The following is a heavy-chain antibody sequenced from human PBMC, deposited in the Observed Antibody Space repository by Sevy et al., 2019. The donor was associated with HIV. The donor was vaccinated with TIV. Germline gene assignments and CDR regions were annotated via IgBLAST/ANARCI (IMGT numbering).Heavy chain of an antibody. CDR3: ARRGGGLNAFDI. Sequence: SETLSLSCNVSGGSVSSRSYYWGWIRQPPGKGLEWIGSIYYSGSIYYNPSLKNLVTMSVDTSKNQFSLNLSSLTAADTAVFYCARRGGGLNAFDIWGQGTMVTVSS. D-gene: IGHD3-10*01. CDR1: GGSVSSRSYY. J-gene: IGHJ3*02. CDR2: IYYSGSI. V-gene: IGHV4-39*01.